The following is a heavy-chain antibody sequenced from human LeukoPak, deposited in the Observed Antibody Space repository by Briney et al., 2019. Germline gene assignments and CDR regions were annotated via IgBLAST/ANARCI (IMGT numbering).Heavy chain of an antibody. J-gene: IGHJ3*02. V-gene: IGHV4-39*01. CDR1: AGFVSNSNYY. Sequence: PSETLSLTCTVSAGFVSNSNYYWGWIRQPPGKGLEWIGSIYYSGSTYYNPSLESRVTISVDTSKNQFSLKLSSVTAADTAVYYCARHSGYYYARGAFDIWGQGTLVTVSS. D-gene: IGHD3-22*01. CDR2: IYYSGST. CDR3: ARHSGYYYARGAFDI.